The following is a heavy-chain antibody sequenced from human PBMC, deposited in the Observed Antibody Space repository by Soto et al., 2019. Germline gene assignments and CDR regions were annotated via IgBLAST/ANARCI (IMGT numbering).Heavy chain of an antibody. CDR1: GFTFSYYT. CDR2: ISYDGNNK. J-gene: IGHJ4*01. Sequence: GGCLRLSCAASGFTFSYYTMHWVRQAPGKGLEWVAVISYDGNNKYYADSVKGRFTISRDNVKNTLDLQMNSLRSEDTAVYYCARSAHYYDSSGYSADYWGHGTMVTTSS. CDR3: ARSAHYYDSSGYSADY. D-gene: IGHD3-22*01. V-gene: IGHV3-30-3*01.